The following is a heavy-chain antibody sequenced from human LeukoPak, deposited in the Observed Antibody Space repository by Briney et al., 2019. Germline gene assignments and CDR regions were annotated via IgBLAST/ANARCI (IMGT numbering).Heavy chain of an antibody. CDR1: GFSFNSYG. Sequence: GGSLRLSCAASGFSFNSYGMHWVRQAPGKGLEWVAFIWYDGSTKYDADSVKGRFTISRDNAKNSLYLQMNSLRAEDTAVYYCARETSSGWYDYWGQGTLVTVSS. V-gene: IGHV3-33*01. J-gene: IGHJ4*02. CDR3: ARETSSGWYDY. CDR2: IWYDGSTK. D-gene: IGHD6-19*01.